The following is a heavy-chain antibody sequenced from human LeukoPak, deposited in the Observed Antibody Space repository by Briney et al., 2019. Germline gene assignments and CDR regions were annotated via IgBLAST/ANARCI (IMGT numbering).Heavy chain of an antibody. Sequence: ASVKVSCKTSGYTFTNYYMHWVRQAPGQGLEWMGIINPSGGSTTYAQKLQGRLTMTRDTSISTAYMELSRLRSDDTAVYYCARVYSSSWYQNSEHAFDIWGQGTMVTVSS. D-gene: IGHD6-13*01. CDR3: ARVYSSSWYQNSEHAFDI. J-gene: IGHJ3*02. V-gene: IGHV1-46*04. CDR2: INPSGGST. CDR1: GYTFTNYY.